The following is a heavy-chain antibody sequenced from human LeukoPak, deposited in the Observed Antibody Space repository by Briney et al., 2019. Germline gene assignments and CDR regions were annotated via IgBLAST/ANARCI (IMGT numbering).Heavy chain of an antibody. CDR1: GFTFSSYE. CDR2: ISSSGSTI. J-gene: IGHJ4*02. Sequence: PGGSLRLSCAASGFTFSSYEMNWVRQAPGKGLEWVSYISSSGSTIYYEDTVKGRFTISRDNAKNSLYLQMNSLRAEDTAVYYCEGRAVVTGTWFDYWGQGTLVTVSS. CDR3: EGRAVVTGTWFDY. D-gene: IGHD2-21*02. V-gene: IGHV3-48*03.